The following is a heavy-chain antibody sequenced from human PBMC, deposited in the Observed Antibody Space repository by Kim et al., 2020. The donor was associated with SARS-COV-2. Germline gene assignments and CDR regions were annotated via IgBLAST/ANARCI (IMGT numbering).Heavy chain of an antibody. D-gene: IGHD3-22*01. CDR1: GGSISSGDYY. CDR2: IYKHGGT. Sequence: SETLSLTCTVSGGSISSGDYYWSWIRQSAGKGLEWIGHIYKHGGTYYNPSLKSRVTISVDTSKSQFSLKLTSVTATDTAVYYCARVGRDSRAYFAVLDYWGQGTLVTVSS. J-gene: IGHJ4*02. CDR3: ARVGRDSRAYFAVLDY. V-gene: IGHV4-30-4*01.